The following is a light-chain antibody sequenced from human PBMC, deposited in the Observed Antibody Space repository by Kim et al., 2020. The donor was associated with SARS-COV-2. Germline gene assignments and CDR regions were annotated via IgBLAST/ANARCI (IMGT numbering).Light chain of an antibody. CDR3: QQYATSPVT. Sequence: EIVLTQSPGTLSLSPGERATLSCRASQSVSNSFLAWCQQKPGQAPRFLIYGASRRATGIPDKFSGSGSGTEFTLTISRLEPEDFAVYYCQQYATSPVTFGQGTKLEI. CDR2: GAS. CDR1: QSVSNSF. J-gene: IGKJ2*01. V-gene: IGKV3-20*01.